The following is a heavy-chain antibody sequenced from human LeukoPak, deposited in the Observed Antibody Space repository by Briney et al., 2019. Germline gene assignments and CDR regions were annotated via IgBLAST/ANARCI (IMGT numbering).Heavy chain of an antibody. V-gene: IGHV5-51*01. CDR3: ARLDIVVVPAAMQADGFDI. Sequence: GESLKISCKGSGYRFTSYWIGWVRQMPGKGLEWMGIIYPGDSDTRYSPSFEGQVTISADKSISTAYLQWSSLKASDTAMYYCARLDIVVVPAAMQADGFDIWGQGTMVTVSS. CDR2: IYPGDSDT. CDR1: GYRFTSYW. J-gene: IGHJ3*02. D-gene: IGHD2-2*03.